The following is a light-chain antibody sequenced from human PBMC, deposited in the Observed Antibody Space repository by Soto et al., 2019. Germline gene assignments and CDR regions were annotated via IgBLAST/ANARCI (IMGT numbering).Light chain of an antibody. J-gene: IGKJ1*01. CDR3: QQSYSTGTWT. CDR1: QTISSY. CDR2: AAS. V-gene: IGKV1-39*01. Sequence: DIHMTQSPSSLSASVGDRGTITCRASQTISSYLNWYQQKPGKAPKILIYAASTLQSGVPSRFSGSGSGTDFTLTISSLQPEDFATYYCQQSYSTGTWTFGQGTKVEIK.